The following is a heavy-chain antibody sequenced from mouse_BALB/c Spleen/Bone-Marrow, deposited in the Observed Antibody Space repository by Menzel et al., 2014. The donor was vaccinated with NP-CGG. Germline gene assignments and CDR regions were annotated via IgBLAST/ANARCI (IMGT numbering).Heavy chain of an antibody. CDR1: GYIFTNYW. Sequence: VQLQQSGAELVKPGASVKLSCKASGYIFTNYWMHWVKQRPGQGLSWIGEINPTNGRSNYNEKFKSKVTLTVDKSSSTAYMQLSSLTSEDSAVYYCARRGDYYGAMDYWGQGTSVTVSS. CDR3: ARRGDYYGAMDY. V-gene: IGHV1S81*02. J-gene: IGHJ4*01. CDR2: INPTNGRS. D-gene: IGHD1-1*01.